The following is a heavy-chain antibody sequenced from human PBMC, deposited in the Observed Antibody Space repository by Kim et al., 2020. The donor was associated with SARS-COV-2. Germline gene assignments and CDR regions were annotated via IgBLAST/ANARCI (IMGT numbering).Heavy chain of an antibody. CDR3: TRTSWSYSMDV. V-gene: IGHV3-7*01. CDR1: GFILSTYW. J-gene: IGHJ6*02. D-gene: IGHD3-3*01. CDR2: IKQDGSEK. Sequence: GGSLRLSCAGSGFILSTYWMSWARQAPGKGLEWVANIKQDGSEKFYVDSVKGRFTNSRDNAKNSLYLQMNSLRVEDTAVYYCTRTSWSYSMDVWGQGTTVTVSS.